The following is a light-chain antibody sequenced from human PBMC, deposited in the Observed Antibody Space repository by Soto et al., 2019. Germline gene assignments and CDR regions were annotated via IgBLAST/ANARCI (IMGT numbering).Light chain of an antibody. V-gene: IGKV3-15*01. CDR3: QHYNTWPPWT. CDR1: QSVSSN. J-gene: IGKJ1*01. CDR2: GAS. Sequence: EIVMTQSPATLSVSPGERATLSCRASQSVSSNLAWYQQKPGQAPRLLIYGASTRATGIPARFSGSGSGTEFTLTISSLQSEDFAIYSCQHYNTWPPWTFGRGTKVEIK.